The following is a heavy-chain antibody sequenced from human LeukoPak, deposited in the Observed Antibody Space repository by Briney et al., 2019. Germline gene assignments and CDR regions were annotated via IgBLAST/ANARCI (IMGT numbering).Heavy chain of an antibody. CDR1: GGSISSYY. Sequence: SETLSLTCTVSGGSISSYYWSWIRQPAGKGLEWIGRIYHSGNTNYNPSLKSRVTMSVDTSKNQFSLSLSSVTAADTAVYSCARSALTGTWWFDPWGQGTLVTVSS. V-gene: IGHV4-4*07. D-gene: IGHD1-7*01. J-gene: IGHJ5*02. CDR2: IYHSGNT. CDR3: ARSALTGTWWFDP.